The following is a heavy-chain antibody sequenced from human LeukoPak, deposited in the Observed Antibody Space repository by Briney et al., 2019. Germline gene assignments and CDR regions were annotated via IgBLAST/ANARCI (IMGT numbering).Heavy chain of an antibody. Sequence: GGSLRVYGVGSGFSFTNYVRRWVRPATARRPEWLSSMKGGGETFYADSVRGRFTLSSDISRITVYLQLNNLRVDYTATYYCAMASWVSIAHAVCWGQGPQVTVSS. V-gene: IGHV3-23*01. CDR2: MKGGGET. CDR3: AMASWVSIAHAVC. D-gene: IGHD3-16*01. J-gene: IGHJ4*02. CDR1: GFSFTNYV.